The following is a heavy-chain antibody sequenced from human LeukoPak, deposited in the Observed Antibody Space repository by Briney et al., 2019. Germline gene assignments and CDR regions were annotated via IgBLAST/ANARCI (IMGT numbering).Heavy chain of an antibody. Sequence: GGFLRLSCAASGFTFSSYSMNWVRQAPGKGLEWVSSISSSSSYIYYADSVKGRFTISRDNAKNSLYLQMNSLRAEDTAVYYCARGGAAAGTPPTGYWGQGTLVTVSS. D-gene: IGHD6-13*01. J-gene: IGHJ4*02. V-gene: IGHV3-21*01. CDR1: GFTFSSYS. CDR2: ISSSSSYI. CDR3: ARGGAAAGTPPTGY.